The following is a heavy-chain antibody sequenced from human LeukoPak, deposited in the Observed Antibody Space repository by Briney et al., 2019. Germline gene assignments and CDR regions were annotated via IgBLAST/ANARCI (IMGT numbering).Heavy chain of an antibody. Sequence: SETLSLTCAVSGYSISSGYYWGWIRQPPGKGLEWIGSIYHSGSTYYNPSLKSRVTMSVDTSKNQFSLKLSSVTAADTAVYYCAREWTSGDGSGYPYYFDYWGPGTLVTVSS. CDR1: GYSISSGYY. CDR2: IYHSGST. J-gene: IGHJ4*02. CDR3: AREWTSGDGSGYPYYFDY. V-gene: IGHV4-38-2*02. D-gene: IGHD3-22*01.